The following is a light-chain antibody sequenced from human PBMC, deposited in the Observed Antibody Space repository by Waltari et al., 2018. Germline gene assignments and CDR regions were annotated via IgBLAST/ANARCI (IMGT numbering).Light chain of an antibody. CDR1: ISDVGTYNL. CDR2: EDN. V-gene: IGLV2-23*02. CDR3: CTYVGRTTFHVT. Sequence: QSALTQPASVSGYPGQSITISCTGTISDVGTYNLVSCYQQHPGKAPKLIIYEDNKRPSGVSDRLSGSKSGNTASLTISGLQAEDEADYYCCTYVGRTTFHVTFGGGTKLTVL. J-gene: IGLJ2*01.